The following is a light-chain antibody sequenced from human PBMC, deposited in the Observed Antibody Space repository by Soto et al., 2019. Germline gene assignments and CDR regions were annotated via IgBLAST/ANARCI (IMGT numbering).Light chain of an antibody. CDR2: DTN. Sequence: QAVVTQEPSLTASPGGTVTLTCGSSTGAVTSGHYPYWFQQKAGQAPRTLICDTNNKHSWTPARFSGSLLGGKAALTLSGAQPEDEADYYCLLTYTDTRVFGTGTKVTVL. V-gene: IGLV7-46*01. CDR1: TGAVTSGHY. J-gene: IGLJ1*01. CDR3: LLTYTDTRV.